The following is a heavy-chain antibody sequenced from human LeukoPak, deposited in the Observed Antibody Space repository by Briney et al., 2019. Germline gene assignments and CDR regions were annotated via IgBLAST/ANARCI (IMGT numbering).Heavy chain of an antibody. J-gene: IGHJ6*03. CDR1: GGSISSHY. D-gene: IGHD5-12*01. Sequence: SETLSLTCTVSGGSISSHYWSWIRQPPGKGLEWIGYIYYSGSTNYNPSLKSRVTISVDTSKNQSSLKLSSVTAADTAVYYCARVKVATAYYYYYYMDVWGKGTTVTVSS. CDR3: ARVKVATAYYYYYYMDV. CDR2: IYYSGST. V-gene: IGHV4-59*11.